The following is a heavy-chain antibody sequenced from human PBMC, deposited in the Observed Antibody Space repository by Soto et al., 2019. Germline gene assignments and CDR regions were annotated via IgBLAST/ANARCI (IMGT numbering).Heavy chain of an antibody. V-gene: IGHV4-31*03. CDR3: ATTRGLAVGGSFDY. D-gene: IGHD3-10*01. CDR2: SYYSGTT. CDR1: GGSISSGGYY. J-gene: IGHJ4*02. Sequence: PSETLSLTCTVSGGSISSGGYYWGWVRQPPGKGLEWLGYSYYSGTTYHNPSLKGRITISVDTSKNQFSLKLSSVTAADTAVYYCATTRGLAVGGSFDYWGQGMLVTVSS.